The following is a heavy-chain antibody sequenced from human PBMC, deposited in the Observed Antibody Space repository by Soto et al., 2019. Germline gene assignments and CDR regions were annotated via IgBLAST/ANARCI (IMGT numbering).Heavy chain of an antibody. J-gene: IGHJ4*02. D-gene: IGHD1-7*01. CDR2: IYWNDDK. Sequence: ESGPTLVNPTQTLTLTCTFSGFSLSTSGVGVGWIRQPPGKALEWLALIYWNDDKRYSPSLKSRLTITKDTSKNQVVLTMTNMEPVDTATYYCARHNWNYDLDYWGQGTLVTVSS. V-gene: IGHV2-5*01. CDR1: GFSLSTSGVG. CDR3: ARHNWNYDLDY.